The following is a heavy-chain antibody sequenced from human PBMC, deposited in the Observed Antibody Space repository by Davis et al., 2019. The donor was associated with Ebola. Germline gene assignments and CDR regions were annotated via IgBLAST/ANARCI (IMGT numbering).Heavy chain of an antibody. CDR2: IYYSGST. J-gene: IGHJ6*02. V-gene: IGHV4-59*08. CDR1: GGSISSYY. D-gene: IGHD3-3*02. Sequence: PSETLSLTCTVSGGSISSYYWSWIRQPPGKGLEWIGYIYYSGSTNYNPSLKSRVTISVDTSKNQFSLKLSSVTAADTAVYYCARASFEYYYYGMDVWGQGTTVTVSS. CDR3: ARASFEYYYYGMDV.